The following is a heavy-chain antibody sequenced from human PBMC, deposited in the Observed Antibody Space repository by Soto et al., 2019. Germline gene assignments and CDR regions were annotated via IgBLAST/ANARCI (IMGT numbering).Heavy chain of an antibody. V-gene: IGHV4-39*01. Sequence: TLSLTCTVSGGSISSSSYYWGWIRQPPGKGLEWIGSIYYSGSTYYNPSLKSRVTISVDTSKNQFSLKLSSVTAADTAVYYCARLQGTMVRGVLYYYYYGMDVWGQGTTVTVSS. D-gene: IGHD3-10*01. J-gene: IGHJ6*02. CDR1: GGSISSSSYY. CDR2: IYYSGST. CDR3: ARLQGTMVRGVLYYYYYGMDV.